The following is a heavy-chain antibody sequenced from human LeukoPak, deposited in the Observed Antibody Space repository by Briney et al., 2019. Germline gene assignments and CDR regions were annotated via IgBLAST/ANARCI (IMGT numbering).Heavy chain of an antibody. CDR2: ISGSGGST. Sequence: GGSLRLSCAASGFTFSSYSMNWVRQAPGKGLEWVSAISGSGGSTYYADSVKGRFTISRDNSKNTLYLQMNSLRAEDTAVYYCAREYCSSTSCYIGWFDPWGQGTLVTVSS. CDR1: GFTFSSYS. D-gene: IGHD2-2*02. V-gene: IGHV3-23*01. J-gene: IGHJ5*02. CDR3: AREYCSSTSCYIGWFDP.